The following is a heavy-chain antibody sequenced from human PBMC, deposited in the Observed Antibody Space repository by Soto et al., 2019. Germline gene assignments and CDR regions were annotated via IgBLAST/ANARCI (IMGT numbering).Heavy chain of an antibody. Sequence: TSETLSLTCTVSGGSISSGDYYWSWIRQPPGKGLEWIGYIYYSGSTYYNPSLKSRVTISVDTSKNQFSLKLSSVTAADTAVYYCATFASFTARAPSYFDYWGQGTLVTVSS. V-gene: IGHV4-30-4*01. CDR3: ATFASFTARAPSYFDY. CDR2: IYYSGST. D-gene: IGHD3-16*02. CDR1: GGSISSGDYY. J-gene: IGHJ4*02.